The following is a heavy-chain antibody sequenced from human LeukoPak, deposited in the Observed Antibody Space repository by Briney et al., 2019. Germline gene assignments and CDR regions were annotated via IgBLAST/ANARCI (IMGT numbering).Heavy chain of an antibody. J-gene: IGHJ5*02. Sequence: PSETLSLTCAVYGGSFSGYYWSWIRQPPGKGLEWIGEINHSGSTNYNPSLKSRVTISVDTSKNQFSLKLSSVTAADTAVYYCARDRMYYYGSGSHNWFDPWGQGTLVTVSS. CDR3: ARDRMYYYGSGSHNWFDP. CDR1: GGSFSGYY. D-gene: IGHD3-10*01. V-gene: IGHV4-34*01. CDR2: INHSGST.